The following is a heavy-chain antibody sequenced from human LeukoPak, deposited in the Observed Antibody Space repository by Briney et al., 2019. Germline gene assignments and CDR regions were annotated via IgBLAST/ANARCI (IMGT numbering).Heavy chain of an antibody. Sequence: GGSLRLSCAASGFSFGSYGLSWVRQTPGKGLQWVSYISGNGGTTHYADSVEGRFTISRDNAKNSLYLQMSSLRAEDTAVYYCARDLDSGNYFFAYWGQGTPVTVSS. J-gene: IGHJ4*02. V-gene: IGHV3-48*04. D-gene: IGHD3-22*01. CDR3: ARDLDSGNYFFAY. CDR2: ISGNGGTT. CDR1: GFSFGSYG.